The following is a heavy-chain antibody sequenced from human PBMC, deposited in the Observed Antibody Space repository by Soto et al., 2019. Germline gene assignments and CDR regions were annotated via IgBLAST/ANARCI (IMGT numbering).Heavy chain of an antibody. CDR1: GYTFTSYA. CDR2: INAGNGNT. D-gene: IGHD6-19*01. Sequence: ASVKVSCKASGYTFTSYAMHWVRQAPGQRLEWMGWINAGNGNTKYSQKFQGRVTITRDTSASTAYMELSSLRSEDTAVYYCARKAVAGINYYYYGIDVWGQGTTVTVSS. J-gene: IGHJ6*02. V-gene: IGHV1-3*01. CDR3: ARKAVAGINYYYYGIDV.